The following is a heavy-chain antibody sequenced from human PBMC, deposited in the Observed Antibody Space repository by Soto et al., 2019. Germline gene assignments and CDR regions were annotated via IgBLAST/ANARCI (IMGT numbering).Heavy chain of an antibody. J-gene: IGHJ6*04. CDR1: GFTFSSYW. CDR3: ARGAVTTWGWGMDV. Sequence: PGGSLRLSCAASGFTFSSYWMHWVRQAPGKGLVWVSRINSDGSSTSYADSVKGRFTISRDNAKNTLYLQMNSLRAEDTAVYYFARGAVTTWGWGMDVWGKGTTVTVSS. V-gene: IGHV3-74*01. D-gene: IGHD4-17*01. CDR2: INSDGSST.